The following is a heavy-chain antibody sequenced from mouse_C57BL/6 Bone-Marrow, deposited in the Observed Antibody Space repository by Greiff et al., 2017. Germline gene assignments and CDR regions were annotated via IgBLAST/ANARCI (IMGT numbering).Heavy chain of an antibody. V-gene: IGHV3-6*01. CDR2: ISYDGSN. D-gene: IGHD2-12*01. CDR3: ARELPLDY. CDR1: GYSITSGYY. Sequence: DVQLQESGPGLVKPSQSLSLTCSVTGYSITSGYYWNWIRQFPGNKLEWMGYISYDGSNNYNPSLKNRISITRDTSKNQFFLKLNSVTTEDTATYYCARELPLDYWSQGTTLTVSS. J-gene: IGHJ2*01.